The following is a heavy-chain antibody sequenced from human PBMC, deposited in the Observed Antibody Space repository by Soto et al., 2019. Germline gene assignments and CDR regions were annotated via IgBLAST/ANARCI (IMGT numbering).Heavy chain of an antibody. D-gene: IGHD2-2*01. CDR2: IYYSGST. J-gene: IGHJ3*02. CDR1: GGSISSGDYY. CDR3: ASGLSKVGSVSPAAI. Sequence: QVQLQESGPGLVKPSQTLSLTCTVSGGSISSGDYYWSWIRQPPGKGLEWIGYIYYSGSTYYNPSLQSRVTISVDTSKNQFSLKLSSVTAADTAVYYCASGLSKVGSVSPAAIWGQGTMVTVSS. V-gene: IGHV4-30-4*01.